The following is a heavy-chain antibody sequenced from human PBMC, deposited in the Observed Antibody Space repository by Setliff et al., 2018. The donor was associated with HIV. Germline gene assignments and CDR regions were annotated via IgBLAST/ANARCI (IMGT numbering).Heavy chain of an antibody. CDR3: AGAGMGPLRSSFDY. D-gene: IGHD3-10*01. Sequence: PSETLSLTCVVSGYSISSGYYWSWIRQPAGKGLEWIGRIYTDENTNYNPSLKSRVTMSVDTSKNQFSPKLNSVTAADTAIYYFAGAGMGPLRSSFDYWGQGTLVTVSS. V-gene: IGHV4-61*02. CDR2: IYTDENT. CDR1: GYSISSGYY. J-gene: IGHJ4*02.